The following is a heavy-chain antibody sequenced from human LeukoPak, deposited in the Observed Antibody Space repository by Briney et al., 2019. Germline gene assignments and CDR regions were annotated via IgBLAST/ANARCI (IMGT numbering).Heavy chain of an antibody. D-gene: IGHD1-26*01. CDR3: ARDFRWPSGGFDS. V-gene: IGHV3-33*08. CDR1: GFTFSNAW. CDR2: IWDDGSNN. J-gene: IGHJ4*02. Sequence: HPGGSLRLSCAASGFTFSNAWMSWVRQAPGKGLEWVAIIWDDGSNNYYADSVKGRFTISRDNSKNTLYLQMNSLRVEDTAVYYCARDFRWPSGGFDSWGQGILVTVSS.